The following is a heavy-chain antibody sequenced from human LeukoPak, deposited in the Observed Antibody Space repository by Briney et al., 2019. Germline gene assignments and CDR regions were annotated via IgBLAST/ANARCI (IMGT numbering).Heavy chain of an antibody. CDR1: GFTFSSYA. Sequence: GGPLRLSCAASGFTFSSYAMSWVRQAPGKGLEWVSAISGSAGSTYYADSVKGRFTISRDNSKNTLYLQMNSLRAEDTAVYYCAKSIVVVPAAGGNYFDYWGQGTLVTVSS. CDR2: ISGSAGST. J-gene: IGHJ4*02. CDR3: AKSIVVVPAAGGNYFDY. D-gene: IGHD2-2*01. V-gene: IGHV3-23*01.